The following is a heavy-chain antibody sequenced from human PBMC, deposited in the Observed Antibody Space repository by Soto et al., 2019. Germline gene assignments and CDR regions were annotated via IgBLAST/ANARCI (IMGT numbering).Heavy chain of an antibody. V-gene: IGHV4-31*03. CDR3: ARNNIVATIPSFDY. J-gene: IGHJ4*02. Sequence: SETLSLTCTVSGGSISSGGYYWSWIRQHPGKGLEWIGYIYYSGSTYYNPSLKSRVTISVDTSKNQFSLKLSSVTAADTAVYYCARNNIVATIPSFDYWGQGTLVTVSS. CDR2: IYYSGST. CDR1: GGSISSGGYY. D-gene: IGHD5-12*01.